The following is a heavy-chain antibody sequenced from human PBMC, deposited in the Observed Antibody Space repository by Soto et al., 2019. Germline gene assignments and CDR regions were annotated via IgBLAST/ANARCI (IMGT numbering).Heavy chain of an antibody. J-gene: IGHJ6*03. CDR2: IYYSGST. Sequence: SETLSLTCTVSGGSISSSSYYWGWIRQPPGKGLEWIGSIYYSGSTYYNPSLKSRVTISVDTSKNQFSLKLSSVTAADTAVYYCARFDDSPPHYYYMDVWGKGTTVTVSS. CDR3: ARFDDSPPHYYYMDV. V-gene: IGHV4-39*01. CDR1: GGSISSSSYY. D-gene: IGHD1-1*01.